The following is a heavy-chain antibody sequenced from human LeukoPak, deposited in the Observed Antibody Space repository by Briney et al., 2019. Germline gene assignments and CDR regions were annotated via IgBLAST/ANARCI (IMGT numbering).Heavy chain of an antibody. J-gene: IGHJ4*02. CDR3: ARGRVDEYSGYDSGKGLDY. CDR1: GVSFSGYY. CDR2: INHSGST. Sequence: PSETLSLTCAVYGVSFSGYYWSWVRQPPGKGLEWIWEINHSGSTNYNPSLKSRVPISVDTSKNQFSLTLSSVTAADTAVYYCARGRVDEYSGYDSGKGLDYWGQGTLVTVSS. D-gene: IGHD5-12*01. V-gene: IGHV4-34*01.